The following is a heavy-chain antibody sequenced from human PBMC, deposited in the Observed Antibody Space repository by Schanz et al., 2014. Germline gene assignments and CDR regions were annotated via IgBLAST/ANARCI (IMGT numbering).Heavy chain of an antibody. J-gene: IGHJ3*01. Sequence: QVQLVQSGAEVKKPGDSVTVSCKVSGFIFTGYFIHWIRQAPGQGLEWMGRFNPGNGGANFAEKFQGRVAMTSDTSIKTYAMELTRLTSDDTAVYFCARDGGRDGYNLAFDVWGQGTLVTVSS. D-gene: IGHD5-12*01. CDR1: GFIFTGYF. CDR3: ARDGGRDGYNLAFDV. V-gene: IGHV1-2*06. CDR2: FNPGNGGA.